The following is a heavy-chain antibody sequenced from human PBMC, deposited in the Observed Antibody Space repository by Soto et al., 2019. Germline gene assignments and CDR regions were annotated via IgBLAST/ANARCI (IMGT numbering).Heavy chain of an antibody. CDR1: GGSISGYY. CDR2: MYNTGST. D-gene: IGHD2-2*03. CDR3: AREGNLGRWIQPLDS. Sequence: PSETLSLTCTVSGGSISGYYWSWIRQPPGKGLEWIGYMYNTGSTVYNPSFKSRVTISVDTSKNHFSLKLISVTTADTAVYFCAREGNLGRWIQPLDSWGQGTLVTVSS. V-gene: IGHV4-59*01. J-gene: IGHJ4*02.